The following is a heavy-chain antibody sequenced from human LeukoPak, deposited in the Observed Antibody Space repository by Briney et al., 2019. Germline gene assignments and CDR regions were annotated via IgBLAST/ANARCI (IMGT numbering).Heavy chain of an antibody. CDR1: GFIFNDYY. CDR2: ISSGGSIK. CDR3: ARDLSCDSEGFDL. D-gene: IGHD2-21*01. J-gene: IGHJ3*01. Sequence: GGSLRLSCAASGFIFNDYYMNWIRQAPGKGLEWLSKISSGGSIKYYADSVKGRFTISRDNARNSVYLQMKSLRVEDTAIYYCARDLSCDSEGFDLWGQGTMVTVSS. V-gene: IGHV3-11*04.